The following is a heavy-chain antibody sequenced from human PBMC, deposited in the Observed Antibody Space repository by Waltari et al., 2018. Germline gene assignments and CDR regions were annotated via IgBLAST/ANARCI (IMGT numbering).Heavy chain of an antibody. Sequence: QVQLQESGPGLVKASETLSLSCTVSGGPISNYHWSWVRQAPGKGPEWIGHIYYTGLTNYSPSLKSRVSFSVDMSNNKFSLRLSSVTAADTAIYYCARGGWKTTNYGMDVWGPGTTVTVSS. V-gene: IGHV4-59*01. CDR1: GGPISNYH. J-gene: IGHJ6*02. D-gene: IGHD1-1*01. CDR3: ARGGWKTTNYGMDV. CDR2: IYYTGLT.